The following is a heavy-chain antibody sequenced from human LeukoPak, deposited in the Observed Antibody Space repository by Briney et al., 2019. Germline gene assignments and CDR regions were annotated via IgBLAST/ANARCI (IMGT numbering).Heavy chain of an antibody. CDR1: GFIFSSYA. V-gene: IGHV3-23*01. D-gene: IGHD3-22*01. CDR3: AKDRYYDSSGP. Sequence: GGSLRLSCAASGFIFSSYAMSWVRQAPGKGLEWVSATSGSGGSTYYADSVKGRFTISRDNSKNTLYLQMNSLRAEDTAVYYCAKDRYYDSSGPWGQGTLVTVSS. J-gene: IGHJ4*02. CDR2: TSGSGGST.